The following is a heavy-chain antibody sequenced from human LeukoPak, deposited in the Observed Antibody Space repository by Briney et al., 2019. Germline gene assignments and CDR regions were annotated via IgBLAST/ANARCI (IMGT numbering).Heavy chain of an antibody. D-gene: IGHD2-15*01. J-gene: IGHJ5*02. CDR3: ARDPDIVVVVAAKGTGRDWFDP. CDR2: IDAYNGNT. CDR1: GYTFTSSG. V-gene: IGHV1-18*01. Sequence: LGAPVKVSCKASGYTFTSSGISWVRQAPGQGLEWMGWIDAYNGNTNYAQKLQGRVTMTTDTSTSTAYMELRSLKSDDTAVYYCARDPDIVVVVAAKGTGRDWFDPWGQGTLVTVSS.